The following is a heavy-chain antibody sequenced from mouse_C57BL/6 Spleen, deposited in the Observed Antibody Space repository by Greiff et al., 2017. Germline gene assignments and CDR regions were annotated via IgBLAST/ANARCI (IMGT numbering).Heavy chain of an antibody. J-gene: IGHJ4*01. CDR2: IWSGGST. CDR1: GFSLTSYG. D-gene: IGHD2-4*01. Sequence: QVQLQQSGPGLVQPSQSLSITCTVSGFSLTSYGVHWVRQPPGKGLEWLGVIWSGGSTDYNAAFISRLSISKDNSKSQVFFKMNSLQADDTAIYYCANDYIYAMDYWSQGTSVTVSS. V-gene: IGHV2-4*01. CDR3: ANDYIYAMDY.